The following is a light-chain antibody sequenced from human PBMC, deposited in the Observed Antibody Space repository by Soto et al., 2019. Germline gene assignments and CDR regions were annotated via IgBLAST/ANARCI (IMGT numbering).Light chain of an antibody. CDR1: SGDIGGYNY. J-gene: IGLJ2*01. CDR2: EVS. CDR3: SSYVGTNTLV. V-gene: IGLV2-8*01. Sequence: QSVLTQPPSAYGSPGQSVTISCTGTSGDIGGYNYVSWYQQHPGKAPKLLIYEVSKRPSGVPDRFSGSKSGNTASLTVSGPQAEDEADYYCSSYVGTNTLVFGGGTKLTVL.